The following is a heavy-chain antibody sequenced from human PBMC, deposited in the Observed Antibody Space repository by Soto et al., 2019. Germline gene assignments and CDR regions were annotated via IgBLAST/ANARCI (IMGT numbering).Heavy chain of an antibody. CDR1: GFTFSSYG. Sequence: QVQLVESEGGVVQPGRSLRLSCAASGFTFSSYGMHWVRQAPGKGLEWVAVIWYDGSNKYYADSVKGRFTISRDNSKNTLYLQMNSLRAEDTAVYYCARDARRAAVVGTWFDPWGQGTLVTVSS. J-gene: IGHJ5*02. CDR3: ARDARRAAVVGTWFDP. D-gene: IGHD6-13*01. CDR2: IWYDGSNK. V-gene: IGHV3-33*01.